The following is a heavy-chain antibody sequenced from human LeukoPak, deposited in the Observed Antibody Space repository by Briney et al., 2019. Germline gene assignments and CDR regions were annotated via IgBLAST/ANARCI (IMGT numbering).Heavy chain of an antibody. CDR2: INPNSGGT. CDR1: GYTFTGYY. J-gene: IGHJ4*02. V-gene: IGHV1-2*02. CDR3: ATDRGYCSSTSCYTEEYRPESFDY. D-gene: IGHD2-2*02. Sequence: ASVKVSCKASGYTFTGYYMHWVRQAPGQGLEWMGWINPNSGGTNYAQKFQGRVTMTRDTSISTAYMELSSLRSDDTAVYYCATDRGYCSSTSCYTEEYRPESFDYWGQGTLVTVSS.